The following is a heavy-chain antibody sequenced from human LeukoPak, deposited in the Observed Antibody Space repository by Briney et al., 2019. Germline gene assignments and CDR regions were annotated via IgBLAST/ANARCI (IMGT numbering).Heavy chain of an antibody. CDR2: IRYDGNNK. CDR3: ARGSGNDYYGSGPIDKWFDP. D-gene: IGHD3-10*01. V-gene: IGHV3-30*02. CDR1: GFTFSNYG. J-gene: IGHJ5*02. Sequence: GGSLRLSCGASGFTFSNYGMLWVRQAPGKGLDWVAFIRYDGNNKLYADSVKGRFTISRDNSKNTLYLHINSLRAEDTAVYYCARGSGNDYYGSGPIDKWFDPWGQGTLVTVSS.